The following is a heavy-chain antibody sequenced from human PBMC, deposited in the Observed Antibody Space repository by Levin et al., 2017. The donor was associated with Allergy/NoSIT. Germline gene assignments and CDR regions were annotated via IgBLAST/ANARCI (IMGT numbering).Heavy chain of an antibody. CDR3: AKDAIRGSDQPYYFDY. J-gene: IGHJ4*02. CDR2: IINSGVGT. D-gene: IGHD6-19*01. CDR1: GFTFNNYA. Sequence: SCAASGFTFNNYAMSWVRQAPGKGLVWVSAIINSGVGTYYADSVKGRFTISRDNSKNTMYLQMNSLRAEDTAVYFCAKDAIRGSDQPYYFDYWGQGTLVTASS. V-gene: IGHV3-23*01.